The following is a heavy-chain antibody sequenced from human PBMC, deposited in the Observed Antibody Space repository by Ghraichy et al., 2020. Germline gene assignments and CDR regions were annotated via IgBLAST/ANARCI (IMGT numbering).Heavy chain of an antibody. CDR1: GFTVSSNY. CDR3: ARETVGATSYYYGMDV. Sequence: GGSLRLSCAASGFTVSSNYMSWVRQAPGKGLEWVSVIYSGGSTYYADSVKGRFTISRDNSKNTLYLQMNSLRAEDTAVYYCARETVGATSYYYGMDVWGQGTTVTVSS. V-gene: IGHV3-53*01. CDR2: IYSGGST. D-gene: IGHD1-26*01. J-gene: IGHJ6*02.